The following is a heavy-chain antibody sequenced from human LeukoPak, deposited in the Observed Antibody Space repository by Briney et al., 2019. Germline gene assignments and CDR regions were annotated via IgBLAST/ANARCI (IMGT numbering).Heavy chain of an antibody. CDR2: ISKSSALK. J-gene: IGHJ4*02. CDR1: GFIFSDFS. Sequence: GGSLRLSCTVSGFIFSDFSMSWVRQAPGKGLEYVSSISKSSALKYYSESVRGRFTISRDNAENSLYLDMSNLGAEDTAVYFCVRGDNRDQWGQGTLVTVSS. D-gene: IGHD2-2*01. CDR3: VRGDNRDQ. V-gene: IGHV3-21*01.